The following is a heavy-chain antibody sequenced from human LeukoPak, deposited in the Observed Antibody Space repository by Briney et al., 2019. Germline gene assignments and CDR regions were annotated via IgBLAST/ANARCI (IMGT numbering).Heavy chain of an antibody. D-gene: IGHD2-2*01. CDR3: ATPPLYCNSTTCSHFYFDY. CDR1: GSSFTSYW. V-gene: IGHV5-51*01. CDR2: IYPGDSNT. Sequence: GASLQISCKGSGSSFTSYWIGWVRQLPGKGLEWMGIIYPGDSNTRYRPSFQGQVTISADKSISTAYLQWSSLKASDTAMYYCATPPLYCNSTTCSHFYFDYWGQGTLVTVSS. J-gene: IGHJ4*02.